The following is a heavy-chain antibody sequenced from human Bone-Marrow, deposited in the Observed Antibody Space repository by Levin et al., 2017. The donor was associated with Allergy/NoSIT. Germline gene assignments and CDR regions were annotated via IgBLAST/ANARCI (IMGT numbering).Heavy chain of an antibody. CDR2: FDPEDGET. CDR3: ATLLYSSGWYGSSSDDY. D-gene: IGHD6-19*01. CDR1: GYTLTELS. V-gene: IGHV1-24*01. Sequence: ASVKVSCKVSGYTLTELSMHWVRQAPGKGLEWMGGFDPEDGETIYAQKFQGRVTMTEDTSTDTAYMELSSLRSEDTAVYYCATLLYSSGWYGSSSDDYWGQGTLVTVSS. J-gene: IGHJ4*02.